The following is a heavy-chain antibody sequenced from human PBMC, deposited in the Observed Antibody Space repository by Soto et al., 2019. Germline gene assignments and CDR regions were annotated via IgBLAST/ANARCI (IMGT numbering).Heavy chain of an antibody. Sequence: VLLVESGGGLVQPGRSLRLSCAVSGFNFGNYAMHWVRQAPGKGLEWVAAINWNSDKVAYAGSVLRRFTIFRDSAKNSLHLQMNDLTTEDTALYYCAKDKGGTPYYIDSWGQGILVTVSS. J-gene: IGHJ4*02. CDR1: GFNFGNYA. CDR2: INWNSDKV. CDR3: AKDKGGTPYYIDS. V-gene: IGHV3-9*01. D-gene: IGHD6-25*01.